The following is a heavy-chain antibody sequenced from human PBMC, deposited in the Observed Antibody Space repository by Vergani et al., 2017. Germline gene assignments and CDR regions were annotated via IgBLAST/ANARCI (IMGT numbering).Heavy chain of an antibody. Sequence: EVQLLESGGGLVQPGGSLRLSCGASGFTFSSYAMTWVRQAPGKGLEWVSAISGSGGNTFYTDSVKGRFTISRDNSKDTLYLQMNSLRVEDTAIYYCARGMVRGVIMIMDYVRDVWGQGTTVTVSS. V-gene: IGHV3-23*01. J-gene: IGHJ6*02. CDR3: ARGMVRGVIMIMDYVRDV. CDR1: GFTFSSYA. CDR2: ISGSGGNT. D-gene: IGHD3-10*01.